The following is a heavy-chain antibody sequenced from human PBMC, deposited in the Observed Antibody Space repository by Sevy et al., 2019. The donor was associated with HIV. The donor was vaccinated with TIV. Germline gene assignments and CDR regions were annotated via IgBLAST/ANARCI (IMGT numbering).Heavy chain of an antibody. CDR1: GFTFSSYS. CDR2: ISSSSSTI. V-gene: IGHV3-48*01. Sequence: GGSLRLSCAASGFTFSSYSMNWVRQAPGKGLEWVSYISSSSSTIYYADSVKGRFTISRDNAKNSLYLQMNSLRAEDTAVYYCARNRGGGTIKGWFDPWGQGTLVTVSS. CDR3: ARNRGGGTIKGWFDP. D-gene: IGHD5-12*01. J-gene: IGHJ5*02.